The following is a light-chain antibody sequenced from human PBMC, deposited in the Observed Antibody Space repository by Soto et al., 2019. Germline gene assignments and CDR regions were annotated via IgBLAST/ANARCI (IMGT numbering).Light chain of an antibody. V-gene: IGKV3-15*01. CDR3: QQYNNGPRT. CDR2: GAS. J-gene: IGKJ1*01. Sequence: EIVMTQSPATLSVSPGGRATLSCRASQSVSSNLAWYQQKPGQAPRLLIYGASTRATGIPARFSGSGSGTEFTLTISSRQSEDFAVYYCQQYNNGPRTFGQGTKVEIK. CDR1: QSVSSN.